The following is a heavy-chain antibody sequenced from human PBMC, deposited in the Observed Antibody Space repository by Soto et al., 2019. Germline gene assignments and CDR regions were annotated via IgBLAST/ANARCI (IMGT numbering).Heavy chain of an antibody. CDR1: GGSISGSTYY. J-gene: IGHJ4*02. D-gene: IGHD1-26*01. Sequence: PSETLSLTCTVSGGSISGSTYYWCWIRHPPGRGLEWIGSLYYGGNTYYNPSLKSRLTISVDTSKNQFSLKLSSVTAADTSVYYCARSTSGSYLPFGYWGQGTLVTVSS. V-gene: IGHV4-39*01. CDR2: LYYGGNT. CDR3: ARSTSGSYLPFGY.